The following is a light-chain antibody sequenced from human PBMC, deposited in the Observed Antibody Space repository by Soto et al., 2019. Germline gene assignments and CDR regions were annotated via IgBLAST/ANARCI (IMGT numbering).Light chain of an antibody. CDR1: QSISSW. V-gene: IGKV1-5*03. CDR2: KAS. CDR3: QRYNSYSRLT. J-gene: IGKJ4*01. Sequence: DLQMTPSPSTLSASVGDRVTITCRASQSISSWLAWYQQKPGKAPKLLIYKASSLESGVPSRFSGSGSGTEFTLTISSLQPDDFATYYCQRYNSYSRLTFGGGTKVQIK.